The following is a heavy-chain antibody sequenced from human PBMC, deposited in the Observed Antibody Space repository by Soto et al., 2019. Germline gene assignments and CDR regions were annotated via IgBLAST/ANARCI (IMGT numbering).Heavy chain of an antibody. V-gene: IGHV3-30-3*01. CDR2: ISYDGSNK. CDR1: GVTFSSYA. J-gene: IGHJ3*01. Sequence: PGGSLRLSCAASGVTFSSYAMHWVRQAPGKGLEWVAVISYDGSNKYYADSVKGRFTISRDNSKNTLYLQMNSLRAVDTAVYYCARYLSGWYSPGAFDFWGQGTMVTV. CDR3: ARYLSGWYSPGAFDF. D-gene: IGHD6-19*01.